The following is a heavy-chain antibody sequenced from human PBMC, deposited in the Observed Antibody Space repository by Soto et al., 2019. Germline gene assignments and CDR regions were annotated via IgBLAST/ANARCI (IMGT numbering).Heavy chain of an antibody. Sequence: QVQLQESGPGLVKPSGTLSLTCDISGGSISSSDWWTWVRQPPGKGLEWIGEIYQSGITNYNPSLKSRVTISVDXSKXQXSLKLISVTAADTAMFYCARGSYGGNSGYYYYGMDVWGQGTTVTVSS. CDR2: IYQSGIT. V-gene: IGHV4-4*02. D-gene: IGHD2-21*02. CDR1: GGSISSSDW. J-gene: IGHJ6*02. CDR3: ARGSYGGNSGYYYYGMDV.